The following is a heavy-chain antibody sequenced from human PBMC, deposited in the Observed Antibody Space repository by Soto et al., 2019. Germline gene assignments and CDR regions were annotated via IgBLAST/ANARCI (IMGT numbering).Heavy chain of an antibody. V-gene: IGHV4-30-4*08. CDR2: IYYSGST. D-gene: IGHD1-1*01. J-gene: IGHJ4*02. CDR3: ARDRELAHDY. Sequence: VQVLESGGGLVQPGGSLRLSCAASGFTFSVYAMSWVRQAPGKGLEWIGYIYYSGSTYYNPSLKSRVTISVDTSKNQFSLKLSSVTAADTAVYYCARDRELAHDYWGQGTLVTVSS. CDR1: GFTFSVYA.